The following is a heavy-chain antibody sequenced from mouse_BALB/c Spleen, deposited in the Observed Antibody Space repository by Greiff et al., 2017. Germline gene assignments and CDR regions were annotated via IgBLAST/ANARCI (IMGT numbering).Heavy chain of an antibody. CDR1: GFTFSSYA. Sequence: EVKLVESGGGLVKPGGSLKLSCAASGFTFSSYAMSWVRQTPEKRLEWVATISSGGSYTYYPDSVKGRFTISRDNAKNTLYLQMSSLRSEDTAMYYCARHYGSPGSLYDFDYWGQGTTLTVSS. D-gene: IGHD1-1*02. V-gene: IGHV5-9-3*01. J-gene: IGHJ2*01. CDR2: ISSGGSYT. CDR3: ARHYGSPGSLYDFDY.